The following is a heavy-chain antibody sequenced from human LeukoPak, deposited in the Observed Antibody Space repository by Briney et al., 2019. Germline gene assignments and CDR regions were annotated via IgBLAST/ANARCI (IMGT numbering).Heavy chain of an antibody. D-gene: IGHD1-1*01. Sequence: SETLSLTCAVCGGSFSGYYWSWIRQPPGKGLEWIGEINHSGSTNYNPSLKSRVTISVDTSKNQFSLKLSSVTAADTAVYYCASSETTDDAFDIWGQGTMVTVSS. CDR3: ASSETTDDAFDI. J-gene: IGHJ3*02. V-gene: IGHV4-34*01. CDR1: GGSFSGYY. CDR2: INHSGST.